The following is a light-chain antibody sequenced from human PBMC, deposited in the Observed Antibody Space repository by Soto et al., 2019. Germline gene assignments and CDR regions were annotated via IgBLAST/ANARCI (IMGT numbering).Light chain of an antibody. CDR1: SSNIGSNY. CDR3: AAWDDSLSGLHVV. V-gene: IGLV1-47*01. Sequence: AVVTQPPSASGTPGQRVTISCSGSSSNIGSNYVYWYQQLPGTAPKLLIYRNNQRPSGVPDRFSGSKSGTSASLAISGLRSEDEADYYCAAWDDSLSGLHVVFGGGTKLTVL. CDR2: RNN. J-gene: IGLJ2*01.